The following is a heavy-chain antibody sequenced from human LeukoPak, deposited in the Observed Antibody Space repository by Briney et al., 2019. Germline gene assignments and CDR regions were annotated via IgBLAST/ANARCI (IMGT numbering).Heavy chain of an antibody. CDR1: GFTFSSYW. CDR3: ARDKYGGNSNAFDI. J-gene: IGHJ3*02. Sequence: GGSLRLSCAASGFTFSSYWMHWVRQVPGKGLVWVSRIGTDGSSTTYADYVKGRFTISRDDAKNTLYLQMNSLRAEDTAVYYCARDKYGGNSNAFDIWGQGTLVTVSS. V-gene: IGHV3-74*01. CDR2: IGTDGSST. D-gene: IGHD4-23*01.